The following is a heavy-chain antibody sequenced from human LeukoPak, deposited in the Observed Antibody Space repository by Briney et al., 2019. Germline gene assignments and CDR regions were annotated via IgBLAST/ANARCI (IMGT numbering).Heavy chain of an antibody. J-gene: IGHJ4*02. D-gene: IGHD3-22*01. Sequence: GGSLRLSCAASGFIFSSYAMSWVRQAPGKGLEWVSGISADGIRTYYADSVKGRFTISRDNSKNTLYLQMNSLGAADTAVFYCAKRSQTASSSYYYDYWGQGTLVTVSS. CDR3: AKRSQTASSSYYYDY. V-gene: IGHV3-23*01. CDR2: ISADGIRT. CDR1: GFIFSSYA.